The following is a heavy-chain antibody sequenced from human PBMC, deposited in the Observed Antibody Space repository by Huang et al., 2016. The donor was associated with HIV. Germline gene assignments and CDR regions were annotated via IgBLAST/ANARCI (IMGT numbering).Heavy chain of an antibody. D-gene: IGHD1-26*01. CDR3: ARVRGYSGSYYGMDV. CDR2: IFPVFGTQ. CDR1: GGTFSNHG. J-gene: IGHJ6*02. Sequence: QVQLVQSGAEVKKPGSSVKVSCKASGGTFSNHGFSWVRQAPGQGLEWVGGIFPVFGTQYYTPKFQGRVTITADESTSTVYMELSSLTPDDTAEYYCARVRGYSGSYYGMDVWGQGTTVTVSS. V-gene: IGHV1-69*01.